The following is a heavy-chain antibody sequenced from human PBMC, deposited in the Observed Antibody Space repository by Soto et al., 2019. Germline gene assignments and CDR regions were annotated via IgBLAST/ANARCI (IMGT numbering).Heavy chain of an antibody. CDR3: ASSLPSGGTMVRGPIVGWFDP. Sequence: GGSLRLSCAASGFTFSSYAMHWVRQAPGKGLEWVAVISYDGSNKYYADSVKGRFTISRDNSKNTLYLQMNSLRAEDTAVYYCASSLPSGGTMVRGPIVGWFDPWGQGTLVTVSS. D-gene: IGHD3-10*01. V-gene: IGHV3-30-3*01. CDR2: ISYDGSNK. CDR1: GFTFSSYA. J-gene: IGHJ5*02.